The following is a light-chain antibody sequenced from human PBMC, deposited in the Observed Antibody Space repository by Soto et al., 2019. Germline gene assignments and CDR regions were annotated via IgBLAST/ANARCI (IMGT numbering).Light chain of an antibody. Sequence: EIVLTQSPGTLSLSPGERATLSFRASQSVSNNYLAWYQQKPGQAPRLLIYGASNRATGIPDRFSGSGSGTDFTLTISSLQPEDAAIYYCQKCKVAPFTFGGGTKVDIK. CDR2: GAS. CDR1: QSVSNNY. CDR3: QKCKVAPFT. V-gene: IGKV3-20*01. J-gene: IGKJ4*01.